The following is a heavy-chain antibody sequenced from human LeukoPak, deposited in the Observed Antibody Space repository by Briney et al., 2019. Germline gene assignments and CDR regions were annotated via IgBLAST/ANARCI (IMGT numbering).Heavy chain of an antibody. CDR1: GFTFDDYA. J-gene: IGHJ4*02. V-gene: IGHV3-23*01. D-gene: IGHD3-22*01. Sequence: GGSLRLSCAASGFTFDDYAMHWVRQAPGKGLEWVSAISGSGGSTYYADSVKGRFTISRDNSKNTLYLQMNSLRAEDTAVYYCAKVPEGSSGYYWNDFDYWGQGTLVTVTS. CDR3: AKVPEGSSGYYWNDFDY. CDR2: ISGSGGST.